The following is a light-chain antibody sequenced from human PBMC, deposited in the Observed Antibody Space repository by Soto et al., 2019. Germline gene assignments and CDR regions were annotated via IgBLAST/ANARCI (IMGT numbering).Light chain of an antibody. J-gene: IGKJ1*01. CDR2: AAS. CDR3: LQDHNYPWT. V-gene: IGKV1-6*01. CDR1: QGIRND. Sequence: AIQMTQSPSSLSASVGDRVTITCRASQGIRNDLGWYQQKPGKAPKVLIFAASSLQSGVPSRFSGSGSGTDFTLTISSLEPDDFATYYCLQDHNYPWTFGQGTKVEIK.